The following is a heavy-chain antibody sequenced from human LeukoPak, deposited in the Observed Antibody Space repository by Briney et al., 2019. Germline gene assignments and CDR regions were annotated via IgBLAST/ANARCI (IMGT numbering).Heavy chain of an antibody. CDR2: INPNSGGT. D-gene: IGHD4-11*01. Sequence: GASVKVSCKASGYTFTGYYMHWVRQAPGQGLEWMGWINPNSGGTNYAQKFQGRVTMTSDTSTSTAYMELNRLTSDDTAVYYCARWRYSNYFFDNWGQGTLVTVSS. V-gene: IGHV1-2*02. CDR1: GYTFTGYY. CDR3: ARWRYSNYFFDN. J-gene: IGHJ4*02.